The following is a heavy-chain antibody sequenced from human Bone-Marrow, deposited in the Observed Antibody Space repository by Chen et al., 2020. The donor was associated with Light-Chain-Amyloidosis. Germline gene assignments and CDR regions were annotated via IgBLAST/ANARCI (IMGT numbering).Heavy chain of an antibody. Sequence: QVQLVESGGGVVQPGRSLRLSCAASGFTFSSYAMHWVRQAPGKGLEWVAVISYDGSNKYYADSVKGRFTISRDNSKNTLYLQMNSLRAEDTAVYYCARELNVDTGDYFDYWGQGTLVTVSS. V-gene: IGHV3-30*04. CDR3: ARELNVDTGDYFDY. D-gene: IGHD5-18*01. CDR1: GFTFSSYA. CDR2: ISYDGSNK. J-gene: IGHJ4*02.